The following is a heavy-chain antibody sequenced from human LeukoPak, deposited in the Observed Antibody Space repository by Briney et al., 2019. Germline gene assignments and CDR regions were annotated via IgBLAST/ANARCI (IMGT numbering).Heavy chain of an antibody. CDR3: ARDQGLINGHAFDI. J-gene: IGHJ3*02. Sequence: GGSLRLSCAASGFTFSSYSMNWVRQAPGGGVEWVSSISSSSSYIYYADAVKGRFTISRDNAKNSLYLQMNSLRAEDTAVYYCARDQGLINGHAFDIWGQGTMVTVSS. CDR2: ISSSSSYI. D-gene: IGHD3-10*01. V-gene: IGHV3-21*01. CDR1: GFTFSSYS.